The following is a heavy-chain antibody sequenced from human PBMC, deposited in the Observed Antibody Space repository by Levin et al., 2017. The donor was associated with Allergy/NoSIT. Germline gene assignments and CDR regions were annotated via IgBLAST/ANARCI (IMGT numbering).Heavy chain of an antibody. CDR3: VRGGSESSPAGYQYGLDV. J-gene: IGHJ6*02. Sequence: GESLKISCAASGFTFSDHYMDWVRQAPGKGLEWVGRTRDKAKSYTTEYAASVKGRFTVSRDDSKNSLYLQMNSLKTEDTAMYYCVRGGSESSPAGYQYGLDVWGQGTTVTVSS. CDR1: GFTFSDHY. CDR2: TRDKAKSYTT. V-gene: IGHV3-72*01. D-gene: IGHD1-26*01.